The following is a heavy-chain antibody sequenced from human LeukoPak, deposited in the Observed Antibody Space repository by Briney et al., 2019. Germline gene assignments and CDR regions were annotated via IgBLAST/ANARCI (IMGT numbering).Heavy chain of an antibody. CDR1: GFTFSNYA. CDR2: ISGSGSST. V-gene: IGHV3-23*01. J-gene: IGHJ4*02. Sequence: GGSLRLSCAASGFTFSNYAMNWVRKAPGKGLEWVSGISGSGSSTYYADSVKGRSTISRDNSKNTLYLQMISLRAEDTAVYSCAKGRYPGYCSGGHCYAGYFDSWGQGALVTV. CDR3: AKGRYPGYCSGGHCYAGYFDS. D-gene: IGHD2-15*01.